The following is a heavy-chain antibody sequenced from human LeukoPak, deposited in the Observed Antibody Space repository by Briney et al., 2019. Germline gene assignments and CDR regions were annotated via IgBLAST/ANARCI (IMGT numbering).Heavy chain of an antibody. J-gene: IGHJ4*02. CDR1: GGSISSYY. D-gene: IGHD3-10*01. CDR3: ARSRISMVRGIKSYLFDY. V-gene: IGHV4-39*01. Sequence: SETLSLTCTVSGGSISSYYWGWIPQPPGKGLEWIVTIYYSGSTYYNPSLKSRVTTSVDTSKKQFSLKLSSVTAADTAMYYCARSRISMVRGIKSYLFDYWGQGTLVTVSS. CDR2: IYYSGST.